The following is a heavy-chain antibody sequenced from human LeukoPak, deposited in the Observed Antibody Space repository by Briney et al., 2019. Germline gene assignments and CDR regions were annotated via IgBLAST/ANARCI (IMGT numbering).Heavy chain of an antibody. CDR1: GGSIRSDF. D-gene: IGHD3-16*01. J-gene: IGHJ4*02. CDR3: ARLRNQWELRLDY. CDR2: IYSSGST. V-gene: IGHV4-4*07. Sequence: SETLSLTCTVSGGSIRSDFWSWVRQPAGKGLEWIGHIYSSGSTKYNPSLKSRVTMSIDTSKNQFSQKVSSVTAADTAVYYCARLRNQWELRLDYWGQGTLVTVSS.